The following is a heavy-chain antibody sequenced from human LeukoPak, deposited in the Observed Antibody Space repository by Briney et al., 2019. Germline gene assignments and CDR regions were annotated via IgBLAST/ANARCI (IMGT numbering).Heavy chain of an antibody. CDR1: GGSFSGYY. Sequence: SETLSLTCAVYGGSFSGYYWSWIRQPPGKGLEWIGEINHSGSTNYNPSLKSRVTISVDTSKNQFSLKLSSVTAADTAVYYCARVSRGGGLIVVVPAAIPGEDDYFDYWGQGTLVTVSS. CDR3: ARVSRGGGLIVVVPAAIPGEDDYFDY. J-gene: IGHJ4*02. CDR2: INHSGST. V-gene: IGHV4-34*01. D-gene: IGHD2-2*01.